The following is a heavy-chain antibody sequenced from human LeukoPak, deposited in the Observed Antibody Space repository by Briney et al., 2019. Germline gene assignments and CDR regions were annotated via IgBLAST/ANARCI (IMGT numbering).Heavy chain of an antibody. J-gene: IGHJ5*01. Sequence: GGSLRLSCAASGFTFSDYYMSWIRQAPGKGLEWVSYISGSGSTVYYAASVRGRFTISRDNAKNSLFLQMNSLRAEDTAMYYCARDRGNSDPGDWFDSWGQGTLVTVSS. CDR3: ARDRGNSDPGDWFDS. CDR2: ISGSGSTV. CDR1: GFTFSDYY. D-gene: IGHD4-23*01. V-gene: IGHV3-11*01.